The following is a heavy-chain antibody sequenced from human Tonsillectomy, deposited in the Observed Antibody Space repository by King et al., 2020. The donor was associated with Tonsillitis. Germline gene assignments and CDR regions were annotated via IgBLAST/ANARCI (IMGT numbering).Heavy chain of an antibody. CDR1: VYRFTTYW. CDR3: GGLDSSSGENGMDV. V-gene: IGHV5-51*01. D-gene: IGHD2-21*01. Sequence: VQLVESGAEVKKPGESLRISCKGSVYRFTTYWIGWVRQMPGKGLESMGIIYPGDSDTRYSPSFQGQVTISADKSISTTYLQWRSLKASDSGMYYCGGLDSSSGENGMDVWGQGTTVTVSS. J-gene: IGHJ6*02. CDR2: IYPGDSDT.